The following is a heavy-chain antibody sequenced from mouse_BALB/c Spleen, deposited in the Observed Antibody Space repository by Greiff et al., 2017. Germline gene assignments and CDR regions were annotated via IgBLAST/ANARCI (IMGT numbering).Heavy chain of an antibody. D-gene: IGHD2-14*01. J-gene: IGHJ4*01. Sequence: VKLQESGAELVKPGASVKLSCKASGYTFTSYYMYWVKQRPGQGLEWIGEINPSNGGTNFNEKFKSKATLTVDKSSSTAYMQLSSLTSEDSAVYYCTRYRYDAMDYWGQGTSVTVSS. CDR2: INPSNGGT. CDR1: GYTFTSYY. CDR3: TRYRYDAMDY. V-gene: IGHV1S81*02.